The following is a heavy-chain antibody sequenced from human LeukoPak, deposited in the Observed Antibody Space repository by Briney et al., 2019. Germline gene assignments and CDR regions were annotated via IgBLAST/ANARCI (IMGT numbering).Heavy chain of an antibody. J-gene: IGHJ1*01. CDR3: AKDRHGNAATYFQH. CDR2: IWYDGSNK. CDR1: GFTFSSYS. Sequence: GGSLRLSCAASGFTFSSYSMNWVRQAPGKGLEWVAVIWYDGSNKYYADSVKGRFTISRDNSKNTLYLQMNSLRAEDTAVYYCAKDRHGNAATYFQHWGQGTLVTVSS. V-gene: IGHV3-33*06. D-gene: IGHD2-2*01.